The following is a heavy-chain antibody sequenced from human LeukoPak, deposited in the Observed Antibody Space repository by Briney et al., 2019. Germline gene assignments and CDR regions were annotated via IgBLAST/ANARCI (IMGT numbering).Heavy chain of an antibody. CDR3: AIVPAAIRDAFDI. J-gene: IGHJ3*02. CDR1: GYTFTDYY. Sequence: ASVKVSCKASGYTFTDYYLHWVRQAPGQGLEWMGWMDPKSGEANHAQKFQGRVIMTRDTSISTAYMELSRLRSDDTAVYYCAIVPAAIRDAFDIWGQGTMVTVSS. D-gene: IGHD2-2*02. V-gene: IGHV1-2*02. CDR2: MDPKSGEA.